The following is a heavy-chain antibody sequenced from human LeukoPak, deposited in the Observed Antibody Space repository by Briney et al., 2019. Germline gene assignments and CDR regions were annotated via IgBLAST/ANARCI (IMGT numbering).Heavy chain of an antibody. CDR1: GFTFSSYE. Sequence: GGSLRLSCAASGFTFSSYEMNWVRQAPGKGLECVSYISSSSSTIYYADPVKGRFTISRDNAKNSLYLQMNSLRAEDTAVYYCARSSGYSGLAFDYWGQGTLVTVSS. V-gene: IGHV3-48*01. CDR3: ARSSGYSGLAFDY. J-gene: IGHJ4*02. D-gene: IGHD1-26*01. CDR2: ISSSSSTI.